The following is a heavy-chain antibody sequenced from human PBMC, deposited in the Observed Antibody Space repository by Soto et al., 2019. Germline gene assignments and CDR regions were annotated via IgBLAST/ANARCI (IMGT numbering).Heavy chain of an antibody. CDR2: ISYDGTNK. D-gene: IGHD5-18*01. CDR1: GFTFSTYA. V-gene: IGHV3-30-3*01. J-gene: IGHJ6*02. Sequence: QVQLVESGGGVVQPGRSLRLSCAASGFTFSTYAMHWVRRAPGKGLEWVAVISYDGTNKYYADSVRGRFTISRDNSKNTLVLQMNSLRAEDTAVYYCAKDGGGYNYGYVMLDKYYYGMDVWGQGTTVTVSS. CDR3: AKDGGGYNYGYVMLDKYYYGMDV.